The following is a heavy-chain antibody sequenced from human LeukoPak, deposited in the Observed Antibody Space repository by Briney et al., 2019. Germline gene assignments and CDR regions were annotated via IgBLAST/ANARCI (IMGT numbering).Heavy chain of an antibody. CDR2: MNLNNGDS. Sequence: ASVTVSCKASGYTFTNYHINWVRQATGQGLEWMGWMNLNNGDSGYAQKFQGRVTITRETSIRTSYMELRSLRSDDTAVYFCARTTSFTASGYDYWGQGTLVTVSS. V-gene: IGHV1-8*03. CDR1: GYTFTNYH. CDR3: ARTTSFTASGYDY. J-gene: IGHJ4*02. D-gene: IGHD6-25*01.